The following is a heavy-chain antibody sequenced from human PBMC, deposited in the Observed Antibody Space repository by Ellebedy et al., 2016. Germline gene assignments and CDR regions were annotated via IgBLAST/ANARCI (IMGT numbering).Heavy chain of an antibody. D-gene: IGHD6-19*01. Sequence: GGSLRLSCAASGFTFSSYSMNWVRQAPGKGLEWVSSISSSSSYIYYADSVKGRFTISRDNAKNSLHLQMNSLRAEDTAVYYCAKAPGWRLTTQGGYFDYWGQGTLVTVSS. V-gene: IGHV3-21*01. CDR1: GFTFSSYS. CDR2: ISSSSSYI. CDR3: AKAPGWRLTTQGGYFDY. J-gene: IGHJ4*02.